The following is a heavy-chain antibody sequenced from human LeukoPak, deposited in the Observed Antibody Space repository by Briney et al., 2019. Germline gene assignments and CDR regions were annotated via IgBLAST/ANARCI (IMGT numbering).Heavy chain of an antibody. CDR3: ARGPNVLLWFGEFQSFDY. J-gene: IGHJ4*02. V-gene: IGHV4-34*01. Sequence: SETLSLTCAVYGGSFSGYYWSWIRQPPGKGLEWIGVINHSGSTNCNPSLKSRVTISVDTSKNQFSLKLSSVTAADTAVYYCARGPNVLLWFGEFQSFDYWGQGTLVTVSS. CDR1: GGSFSGYY. CDR2: INHSGST. D-gene: IGHD3-10*01.